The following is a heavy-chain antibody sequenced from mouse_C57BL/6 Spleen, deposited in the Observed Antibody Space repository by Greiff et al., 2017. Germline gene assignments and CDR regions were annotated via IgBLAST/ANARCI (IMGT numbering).Heavy chain of an antibody. CDR1: GFNIKDYY. V-gene: IGHV14-1*01. Sequence: VHVKQSGAELVRPGASVKLSCTASGFNIKDYYMHWGKQRPEQGLEWIGRIDPEDGDTEYAPKFQGKATMTADTSSNTAYLQLSSLTSEDTAVYYCTFYGNQFAYWGQGTLVTVSA. D-gene: IGHD2-1*01. CDR3: TFYGNQFAY. CDR2: IDPEDGDT. J-gene: IGHJ3*01.